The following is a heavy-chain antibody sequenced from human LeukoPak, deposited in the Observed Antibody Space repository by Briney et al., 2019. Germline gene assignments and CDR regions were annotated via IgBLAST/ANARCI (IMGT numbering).Heavy chain of an antibody. CDR2: IKEDGSEE. Sequence: PGGSLRLSCAASGFTLSNYWMTWVRQAPGKGLEWVANIKEDGSEENYVDSVKGRFTISRDNTKNSLYLQMNSLRAEDTAVYYCARLRGYYYHLDNWGQGTLVTVSS. CDR3: ARLRGYYYHLDN. CDR1: GFTLSNYW. D-gene: IGHD3-22*01. V-gene: IGHV3-7*01. J-gene: IGHJ4*02.